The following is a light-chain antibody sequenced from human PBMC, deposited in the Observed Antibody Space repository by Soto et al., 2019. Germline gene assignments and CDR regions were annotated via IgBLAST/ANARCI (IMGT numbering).Light chain of an antibody. CDR2: GAS. CDR1: QSVSSSY. V-gene: IGKV3-20*01. CDR3: QQYGSSPPRIT. J-gene: IGKJ4*02. Sequence: EIALTQSPGPLSLSLGERATLSCRASQSVSSSYLAWYQQKPGQAPRLLIYGASSRATGIPDRFSGSGSGTDFTLTISRREPEDFAVDYCQQYGSSPPRITFGGGTKVEIK.